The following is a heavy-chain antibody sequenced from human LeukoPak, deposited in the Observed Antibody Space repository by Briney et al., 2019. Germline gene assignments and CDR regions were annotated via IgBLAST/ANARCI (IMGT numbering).Heavy chain of an antibody. Sequence: ASVKVSCKTSGYPFRNYDINWVRQATGQGLEWMGWINPHSSKTGYAQKLQGRVTMTTDTSTSTAYMELRSLRSDDTAVYYCARDGTWEPRAPSNWGQGTLVTVSS. CDR1: GYPFRNYD. CDR3: ARDGTWEPRAPSN. CDR2: INPHSSKT. V-gene: IGHV1-8*01. D-gene: IGHD1-26*01. J-gene: IGHJ4*02.